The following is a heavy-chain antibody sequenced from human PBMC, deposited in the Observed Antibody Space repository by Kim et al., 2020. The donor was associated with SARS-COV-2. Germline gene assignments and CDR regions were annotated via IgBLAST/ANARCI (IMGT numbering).Heavy chain of an antibody. Sequence: SETLSLTCAVYGGSFSGYYWSWIRQPPGKGLEWIGEINHSGSTNYNPSLKSRVTISVDTSKNQFSLKLSSVTAADTAVYYCARGSSGRGVLLDPWGQGTLVTVSS. CDR3: ARGSSGRGVLLDP. V-gene: IGHV4-34*01. J-gene: IGHJ5*02. D-gene: IGHD3-10*01. CDR2: INHSGST. CDR1: GGSFSGYY.